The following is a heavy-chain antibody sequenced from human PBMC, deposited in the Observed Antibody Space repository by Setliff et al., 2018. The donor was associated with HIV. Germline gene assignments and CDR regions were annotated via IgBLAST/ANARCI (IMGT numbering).Heavy chain of an antibody. D-gene: IGHD2-8*01. J-gene: IGHJ6*02. Sequence: SETLSLTCTVSGGSISSGGYYWSWIRQHPGKGLEWIGYIYYSGSTYYNPSLESRVTVSVDTSKNHFSLKLSSVTAADTAVYYCASGFVLRPFFRGGMDVWGQGTTVTVSS. CDR3: ASGFVLRPFFRGGMDV. CDR1: GGSISSGGYY. CDR2: IYYSGST. V-gene: IGHV4-31*03.